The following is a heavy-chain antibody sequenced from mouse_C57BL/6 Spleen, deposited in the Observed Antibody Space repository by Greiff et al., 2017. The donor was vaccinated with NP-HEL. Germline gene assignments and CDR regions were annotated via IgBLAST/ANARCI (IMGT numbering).Heavy chain of an antibody. CDR2: IDPSDSYT. V-gene: IGHV1-69*01. CDR3: ARGTVVATRYFDD. Sequence: VQLQQPGAELVMPGASVKLSCKASGYTFTSYWMHWVKQRPGQGLEWIGEIDPSDSYTNYNQKFKGKSTLTVDKSSSTAYMQLSSLTSEDSAVYDCARGTVVATRYFDDWGQGTTLTVSS. D-gene: IGHD1-1*01. CDR1: GYTFTSYW. J-gene: IGHJ2*01.